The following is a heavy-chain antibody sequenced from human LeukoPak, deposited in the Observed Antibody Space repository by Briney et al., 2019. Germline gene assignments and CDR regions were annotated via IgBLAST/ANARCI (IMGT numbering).Heavy chain of an antibody. J-gene: IGHJ4*02. D-gene: IGHD5-18*01. Sequence: PSETLSLTCTVPGGSISSYYWSWIRQPPGKGLEWIGYIYYSGSTNYNPSLKSRVTISVDTSKNQFSLKLSSVTAADTAVYYCARIGAGYSYGYPVDYWGQGTLVTVSS. V-gene: IGHV4-59*08. CDR3: ARIGAGYSYGYPVDY. CDR1: GGSISSYY. CDR2: IYYSGST.